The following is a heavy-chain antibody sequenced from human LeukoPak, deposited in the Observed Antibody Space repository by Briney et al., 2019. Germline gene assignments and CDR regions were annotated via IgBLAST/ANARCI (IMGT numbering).Heavy chain of an antibody. CDR2: IYYSGST. D-gene: IGHD3-10*01. CDR1: GGSISSYY. V-gene: IGHV4-59*01. Sequence: PSETLSLTCTVSGGSISSYYWSWIRQPPGKGLEWIGYIYYSGSTNYNPSLKSRVTISVDTSKNQFSLKLSSVTAADTAVYYCARDSVDYYGSGSFFDYWGQGTLVTVSS. J-gene: IGHJ4*02. CDR3: ARDSVDYYGSGSFFDY.